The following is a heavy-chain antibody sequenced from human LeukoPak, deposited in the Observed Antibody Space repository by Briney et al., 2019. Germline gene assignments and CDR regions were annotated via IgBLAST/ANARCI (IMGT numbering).Heavy chain of an antibody. D-gene: IGHD6-13*01. CDR1: GYTFTGYY. CDR2: INPNSGGT. CDR3: ARDTLSSSWYEPYGMDV. J-gene: IGHJ6*02. V-gene: IGHV1-2*06. Sequence: ASVKVSCKASGYTFTGYYMHWVRQAPGQGLEWMGRINPNSGGTNYAQKFQGRVTMTRDTSISTAYMELRSLRSDDTAVYYCARDTLSSSWYEPYGMDVWGQGTTVTVSS.